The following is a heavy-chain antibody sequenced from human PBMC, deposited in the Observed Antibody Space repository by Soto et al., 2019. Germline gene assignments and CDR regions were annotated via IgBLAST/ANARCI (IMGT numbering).Heavy chain of an antibody. J-gene: IGHJ6*03. CDR3: AIKIAAAGTWGGNYYYYMDV. CDR2: IIPILGIA. CDR1: GGTFGSYT. Sequence: SVKVSCKASGGTFGSYTISWVRQAPGQGLEWMGRIIPILGIANYAQKFQGRVTITADKSTSTAYMELSSLRSEDTAVYYCAIKIAAAGTWGGNYYYYMDVWAKGTTVPISS. V-gene: IGHV1-69*02. D-gene: IGHD6-13*01.